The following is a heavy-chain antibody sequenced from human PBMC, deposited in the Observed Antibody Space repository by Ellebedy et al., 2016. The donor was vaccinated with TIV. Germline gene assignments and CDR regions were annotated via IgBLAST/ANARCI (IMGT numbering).Heavy chain of an antibody. V-gene: IGHV4-34*01. Sequence: SETLSLXCAVYGGSFSGYYWSWIRQPPGKGLEWIGEINHSGSTNCNPSLKSRVTISVDTSKNQFSLKLSSVTAADTAVYYGARLRGDGYNYTIRPRPRYHDYMDVWGKGTTVTVSS. CDR3: ARLRGDGYNYTIRPRPRYHDYMDV. CDR2: INHSGST. CDR1: GGSFSGYY. D-gene: IGHD5-24*01. J-gene: IGHJ6*03.